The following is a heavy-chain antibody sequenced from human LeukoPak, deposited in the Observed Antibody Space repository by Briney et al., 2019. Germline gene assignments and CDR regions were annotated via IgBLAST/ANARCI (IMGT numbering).Heavy chain of an antibody. Sequence: GGPKTLCCGASGIIFSCYAVSGVRQATGRGLGWGSAIWWRGGSKFYADPGKGRFPISRENSKNPLYLQMNSLRAEDTAVYYCGRAGRPGSIDYGGQETLVRVSS. J-gene: IGHJ4*02. CDR1: GIIFSCYA. D-gene: IGHD3-10*01. CDR2: IWWRGGSK. CDR3: GRAGRPGSIDY. V-gene: IGHV3-23*01.